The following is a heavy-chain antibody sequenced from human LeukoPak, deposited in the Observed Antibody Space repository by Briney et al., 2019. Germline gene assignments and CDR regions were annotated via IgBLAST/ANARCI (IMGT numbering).Heavy chain of an antibody. V-gene: IGHV3-20*04. CDR2: INWNGGRT. J-gene: IGHJ4*02. D-gene: IGHD3-10*01. CDR1: GFTFSSYA. CDR3: AREYYGSGSYYNVGY. Sequence: PGGSLRLSCAASGFTFSSYAMSWVRQAPGKGLEWVSGINWNGGRTGYADPVKGRFTISRDNAKKSLYVQMNSLRAEDTALYYCAREYYGSGSYYNVGYWGQGTLVTVSS.